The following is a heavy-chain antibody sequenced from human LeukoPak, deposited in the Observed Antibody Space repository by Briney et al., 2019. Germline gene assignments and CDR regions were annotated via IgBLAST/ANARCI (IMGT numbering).Heavy chain of an antibody. CDR1: GGTFSSYS. CDR2: IMPLFNTA. V-gene: IGHV1-69*05. J-gene: IGHJ6*03. Sequence: ASVKVSCKASGGTFSSYSITWVRQAPGQGLEWMGGIMPLFNTANYAQQFQGRVTITNDESTSTAYMELSSLRFEDTAMYYCARVDRYHYYLDVWGKGTTVTVSS. CDR3: ARVDRYHYYLDV.